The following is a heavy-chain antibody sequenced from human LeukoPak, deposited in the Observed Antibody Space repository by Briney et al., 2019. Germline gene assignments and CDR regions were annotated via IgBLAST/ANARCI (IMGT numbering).Heavy chain of an antibody. J-gene: IGHJ4*02. V-gene: IGHV4-34*01. CDR3: ARDWDTAMVRYDY. D-gene: IGHD5-18*01. CDR1: GRSFSGYY. CDR2: INHSGST. Sequence: PSETLSLTCAVYGRSFSGYYWSWIRQPPGKGLEWIGEINHSGSTNYNPSLKGRVTISVDTSKNQFSLKLSSVTAADTAVYYCARDWDTAMVRYDYWGQGTLVTVSS.